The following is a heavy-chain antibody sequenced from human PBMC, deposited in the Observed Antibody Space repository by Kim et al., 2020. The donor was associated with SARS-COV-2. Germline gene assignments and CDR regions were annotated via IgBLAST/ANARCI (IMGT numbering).Heavy chain of an antibody. J-gene: IGHJ5*01. CDR1: GFTIDTHT. CDR2: ITGSGGDT. Sequence: GGSLRLSCAASGFTIDTHTMSWVRQAPGKGLEWVSGITGSGGDTYHADAVTGRFSISRDNSKNTLYLQMTNLRAEDTAVYYCASRHSYYNFLTGYFYSWG. CDR3: ASRHSYYNFLTGYFYS. V-gene: IGHV3-23*01. D-gene: IGHD3-9*01.